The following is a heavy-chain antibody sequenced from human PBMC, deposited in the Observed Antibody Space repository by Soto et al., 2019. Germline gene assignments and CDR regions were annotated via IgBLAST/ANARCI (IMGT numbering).Heavy chain of an antibody. CDR3: ARAQRARLFDY. D-gene: IGHD2-2*01. CDR2: IYYSGST. Sequence: PSETLSLTCTVSGGSVSSGSYYWSWIRQPPGKGLEWIGYIYYSGSTNYNPSLKNRVTISVDTSKNQFSLKLSSVTAADTAVYYCARAQRARLFDYWGQGTLVTVS. CDR1: GGSVSSGSYY. V-gene: IGHV4-61*01. J-gene: IGHJ4*02.